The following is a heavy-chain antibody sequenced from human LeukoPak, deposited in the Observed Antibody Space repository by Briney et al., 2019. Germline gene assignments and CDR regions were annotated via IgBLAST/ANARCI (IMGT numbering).Heavy chain of an antibody. V-gene: IGHV3-7*01. CDR2: IKQDGSEK. J-gene: IGHJ3*02. CDR1: GFTFSGYW. Sequence: GGSLRLSCAASGFTFSGYWMSWVRQAPGKGLEWVANIKQDGSEKYYVDSVKGRFTISRDNAKNSLYLQMNSLRAEDTAVYYCARDIEYSSSSSAFDIWGQGTMVTVSS. D-gene: IGHD6-6*01. CDR3: ARDIEYSSSSSAFDI.